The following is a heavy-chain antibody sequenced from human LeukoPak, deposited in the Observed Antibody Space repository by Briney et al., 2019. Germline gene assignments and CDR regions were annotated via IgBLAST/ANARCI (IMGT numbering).Heavy chain of an antibody. CDR2: ISGSGGST. CDR3: AKDLGYCNGGSC. V-gene: IGHV3-23*01. CDR1: GFTFSSYA. D-gene: IGHD2-15*01. J-gene: IGHJ4*02. Sequence: GGSLRLSCAASGFTFSSYALSWVRQAPGKGLEWVSAISGSGGSTYYADSVKGRFTISRDNSKNTLYLQMNSLRAEDTAVYYCAKDLGYCNGGSCWGQGTLVTVSS.